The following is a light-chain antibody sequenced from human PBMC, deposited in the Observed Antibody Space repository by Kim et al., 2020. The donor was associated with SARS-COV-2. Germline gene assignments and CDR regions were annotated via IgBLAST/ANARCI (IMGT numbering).Light chain of an antibody. CDR2: DAF. Sequence: SASVGDGVTITCRASQGVGSGLAWYQQRPGKAPNLLIYDAFNLGRGVPSRFSGSQSGTDFTLTISSLQSDDFGTYYCQQYNIYPLTFGGGTKLEI. V-gene: IGKV1-13*02. CDR1: QGVGSG. J-gene: IGKJ4*01. CDR3: QQYNIYPLT.